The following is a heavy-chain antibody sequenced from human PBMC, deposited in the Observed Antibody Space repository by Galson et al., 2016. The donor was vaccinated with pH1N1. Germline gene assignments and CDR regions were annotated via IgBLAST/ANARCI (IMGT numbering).Heavy chain of an antibody. CDR1: GYSFTRYW. D-gene: IGHD4-17*01. CDR3: ARQYDFGDYRGDAFDI. J-gene: IGHJ3*02. V-gene: IGHV5-51*03. Sequence: QSGAEVKKPGESLKISCKASGYSFTRYWIAWVRQVPGKGLEWVGVVNPRGSTIRYSPPFQGQVTISSDKSINTAYLQWISLKASDTATYYCARQYDFGDYRGDAFDIWGQGTMVIVSS. CDR2: VNPRGSTI.